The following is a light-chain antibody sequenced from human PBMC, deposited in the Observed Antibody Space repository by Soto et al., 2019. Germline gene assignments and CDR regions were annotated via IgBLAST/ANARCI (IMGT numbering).Light chain of an antibody. Sequence: EILLTQSPDTLSLSPGERATLSCRASQSVRSYLAWYQQKPGQAPRLLIYDASNRATGIPARFSGSGSGTVFTLTISSLEPEDFAVYYCQQRYNWPPITFGQGTRLEI. CDR3: QQRYNWPPIT. V-gene: IGKV3-11*01. J-gene: IGKJ5*01. CDR2: DAS. CDR1: QSVRSY.